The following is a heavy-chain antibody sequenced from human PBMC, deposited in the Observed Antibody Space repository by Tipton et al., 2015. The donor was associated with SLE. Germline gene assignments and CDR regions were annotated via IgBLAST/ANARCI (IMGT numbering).Heavy chain of an antibody. J-gene: IGHJ5*02. CDR2: IYYSGST. Sequence: GLVKPSETLSLTCTVSGGSISSYNWSWIRQPPGKGLEWIGYIYYSGSTKYNPSLKSRVTISVDTSKNQLSLKLSSVTAADTAVYYCARGKSTFNWFDPWGQGTLVTVSS. CDR3: ARGKSTFNWFDP. CDR1: GGSISSYN. V-gene: IGHV4-59*01.